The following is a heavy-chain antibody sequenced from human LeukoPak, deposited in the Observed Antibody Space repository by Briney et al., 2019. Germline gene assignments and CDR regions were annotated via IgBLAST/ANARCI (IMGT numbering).Heavy chain of an antibody. CDR1: GGSISSHY. CDR3: ARHPRVSPGVYYYYMDV. J-gene: IGHJ6*03. Sequence: SEPLSLPFPVSGGSISSHYWSWVRPPPGKGLAWIGYIYYSGSTNYNPSLKSRVTISLDTSKNQFSLKLSAVTAADTAVYYCARHPRVSPGVYYYYMDVWGKGTTVTVSS. V-gene: IGHV4-59*11. D-gene: IGHD4-11*01. CDR2: IYYSGST.